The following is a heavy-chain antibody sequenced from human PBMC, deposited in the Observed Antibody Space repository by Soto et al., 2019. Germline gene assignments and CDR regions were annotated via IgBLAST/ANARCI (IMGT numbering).Heavy chain of an antibody. CDR1: GGSISSSSYY. Sequence: SETLSLTCTVSGGSISSSSYYWGWIRQPPGKGLEWIGSIYYSGSTYYNPSLKSRVTISVDTSKNQFSLKLSSVTAADTAVYYCASTKMETPGYYYRMDVWGQGTTVT. CDR3: ASTKMETPGYYYRMDV. D-gene: IGHD3-3*01. CDR2: IYYSGST. V-gene: IGHV4-39*01. J-gene: IGHJ6*02.